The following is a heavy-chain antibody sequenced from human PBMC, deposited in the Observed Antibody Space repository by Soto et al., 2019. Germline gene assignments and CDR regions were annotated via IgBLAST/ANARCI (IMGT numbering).Heavy chain of an antibody. D-gene: IGHD3-3*01. Sequence: ASVKVSCKASGYTFTSYGISWVRQAPGQGLEWMGWISAYNGNTNYAQKLQGRVTMTTDTSTSTAYMELRSLRSDDTAVYYCATFYYCWSGSDGNLNELDYWGQGTLVTV. J-gene: IGHJ4*02. V-gene: IGHV1-18*01. CDR1: GYTFTSYG. CDR2: ISAYNGNT. CDR3: ATFYYCWSGSDGNLNELDY.